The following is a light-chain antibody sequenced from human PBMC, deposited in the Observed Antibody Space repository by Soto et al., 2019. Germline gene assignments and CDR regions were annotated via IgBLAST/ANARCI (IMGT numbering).Light chain of an antibody. V-gene: IGKV1-39*01. J-gene: IGKJ5*01. CDR3: QQSYRTPT. Sequence: IQMTQSPSSLSSSVGDRVTITCQASQDISNYLNWYQRKPGKAPKLRIYGASTLQSGVPSRLSGSGSGTDYTLTISSMQPEDFATYYCQQSYRTPTFGQGTRLEIK. CDR1: QDISNY. CDR2: GAS.